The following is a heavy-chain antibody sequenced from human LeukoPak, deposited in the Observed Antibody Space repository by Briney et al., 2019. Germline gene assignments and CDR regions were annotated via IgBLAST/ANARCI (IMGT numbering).Heavy chain of an antibody. D-gene: IGHD3-10*01. Sequence: PSQTLSLTCTVSGGSISSGGYYWSWIRQPPGKGLEWIGYIYHSGSTYYNPSLKSRVTISVDTSKNQFSLKLSSVTAADTAVYYCARASWVRGVNPKWFDPWGQGTLVTVSS. CDR1: GGSISSGGYY. CDR3: ARASWVRGVNPKWFDP. V-gene: IGHV4-30-2*01. CDR2: IYHSGST. J-gene: IGHJ5*02.